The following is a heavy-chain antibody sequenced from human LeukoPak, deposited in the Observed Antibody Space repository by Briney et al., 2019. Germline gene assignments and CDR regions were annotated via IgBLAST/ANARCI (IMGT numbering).Heavy chain of an antibody. CDR3: SKDRWGSGGSGGGDY. CDR2: ISGSGGST. D-gene: IGHD2-15*01. Sequence: QPGVSLRLSCAASGFTFNNYAMNWVRQAPGKGLELVSVISGSGGSTHYADSVKGRFTISRDNSKNTLYLQMNSLRVEDTAVYYCSKDRWGSGGSGGGDYWGQGTLVTVSS. CDR1: GFTFNNYA. J-gene: IGHJ4*02. V-gene: IGHV3-23*01.